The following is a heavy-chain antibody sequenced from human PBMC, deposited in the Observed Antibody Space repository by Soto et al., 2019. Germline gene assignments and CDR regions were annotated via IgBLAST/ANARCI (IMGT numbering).Heavy chain of an antibody. V-gene: IGHV1-3*01. J-gene: IGHJ5*02. CDR2: INAGNGNT. CDR1: GYTFTSYA. CDR3: ARDTLYDSSGYYYVGYNWFDP. Sequence: GASVKVSCKASGYTFTSYAMHWVRQAPGQRLEWMGWINAGNGNTKYSQKFRGRVTITRDTSASTAYMELSSLRSEDTAVYYCARDTLYDSSGYYYVGYNWFDPWGQGTLVTVSS. D-gene: IGHD3-22*01.